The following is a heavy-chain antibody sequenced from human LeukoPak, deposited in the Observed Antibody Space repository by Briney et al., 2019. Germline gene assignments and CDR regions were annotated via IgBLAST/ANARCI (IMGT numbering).Heavy chain of an antibody. V-gene: IGHV3-23*01. CDR3: AKDRVSPGFNWFDP. D-gene: IGHD2/OR15-2a*01. J-gene: IGHJ5*02. Sequence: TGGSLRLSCAASGVIISSYAMSWVRQAPGKGLEWVSAINGRGDNTYYADFVKGRFTISRDNSKSTVYLQMISLRTEDTAVYYCAKDRVSPGFNWFDPWGQGTLVTVSS. CDR1: GVIISSYA. CDR2: INGRGDNT.